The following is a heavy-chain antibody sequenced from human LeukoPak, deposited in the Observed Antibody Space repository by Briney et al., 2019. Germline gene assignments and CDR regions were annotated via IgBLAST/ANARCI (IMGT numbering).Heavy chain of an antibody. D-gene: IGHD4-23*01. Sequence: SETQSLTCTVSGGSISSSSYFWGWIRQPPGKGREWIGSIYYSGSTYYNPSLKSRVTISVDTSKNHFSLKLSSVTAADTAVYYCAKLTTVVTPQDYWGQGTLVTVSS. V-gene: IGHV4-39*01. CDR2: IYYSGST. CDR3: AKLTTVVTPQDY. J-gene: IGHJ4*02. CDR1: GGSISSSSYF.